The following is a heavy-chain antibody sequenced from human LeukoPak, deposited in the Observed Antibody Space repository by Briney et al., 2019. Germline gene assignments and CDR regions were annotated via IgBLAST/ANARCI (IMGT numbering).Heavy chain of an antibody. CDR1: GFTFSSYS. V-gene: IGHV3-21*01. D-gene: IGHD4-17*01. J-gene: IGHJ6*03. CDR3: ARAYGDYRSIYYYYYYMDA. Sequence: GGSLRLSCAASGFTFSSYSMNWVRQAPGKGLEWVSSISSSSSYIYYADSVKGRFTISRDNAKNSLYLQMNSLRAEDTAVYYCARAYGDYRSIYYYYYYMDAWGKGTTVTVSS. CDR2: ISSSSSYI.